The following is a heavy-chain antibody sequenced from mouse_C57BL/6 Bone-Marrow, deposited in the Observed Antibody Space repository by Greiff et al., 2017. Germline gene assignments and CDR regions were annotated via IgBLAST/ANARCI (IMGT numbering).Heavy chain of an antibody. CDR3: ATLYDGYFDV. J-gene: IGHJ1*03. V-gene: IGHV1-82*01. Sequence: QVQLQQSGPELVKPGASVKISCKASGYAFSSSWMNWVKQRPGKGLEWIGRIYPGDGDTNYNGKFKGKATLTADKSSSTAYMQLSSLTSEDSAVYFCATLYDGYFDVWGTGTTVTVSS. D-gene: IGHD2-3*01. CDR2: IYPGDGDT. CDR1: GYAFSSSW.